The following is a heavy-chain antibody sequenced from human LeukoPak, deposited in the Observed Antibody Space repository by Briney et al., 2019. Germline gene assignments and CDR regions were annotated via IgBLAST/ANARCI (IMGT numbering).Heavy chain of an antibody. CDR3: TQDYMGSYLA. D-gene: IGHD1-26*01. J-gene: IGHJ5*02. CDR2: VTENGGTT. CDR1: GFTFDKYP. V-gene: IGHV3-43*02. Sequence: GGSLRLSCAASGFTFDKYPMHWVRQPPGKGLEWVALVTENGGTTFYAGSVKGRFTISRDNSKNSVYLQMNSLISEDTALYYCTQDYMGSYLAWGQGTLVTVPS.